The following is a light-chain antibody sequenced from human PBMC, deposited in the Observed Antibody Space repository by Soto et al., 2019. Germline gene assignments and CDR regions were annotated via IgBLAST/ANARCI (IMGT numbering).Light chain of an antibody. V-gene: IGKV1-5*03. CDR3: QQYTWT. CDR1: QSISSW. CDR2: RAS. J-gene: IGKJ1*01. Sequence: DILMTQSHSTLSASVGDRVTITCRASQSISSWLDWYQQKPGKAPKLLIYRASSLESGVPSRFSCSRSGTEFTLTIRSLQPDDFDTYYCQQYTWTFGHGTTVEIK.